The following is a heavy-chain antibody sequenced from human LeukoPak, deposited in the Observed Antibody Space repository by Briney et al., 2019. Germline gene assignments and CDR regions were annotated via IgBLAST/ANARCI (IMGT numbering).Heavy chain of an antibody. CDR2: INHSGST. CDR1: GDSISSTNYY. Sequence: MPSETLSLTCTVSGDSISSTNYYWGWIRQPPGKGLEWIGEINHSGSTNYNPSLKSRVTISVDTSKNQFSLKLSSVTAADTAVYYCARDGGRGYSGYDYWGQGTLVTVSS. V-gene: IGHV4-39*07. D-gene: IGHD5-12*01. J-gene: IGHJ4*02. CDR3: ARDGGRGYSGYDY.